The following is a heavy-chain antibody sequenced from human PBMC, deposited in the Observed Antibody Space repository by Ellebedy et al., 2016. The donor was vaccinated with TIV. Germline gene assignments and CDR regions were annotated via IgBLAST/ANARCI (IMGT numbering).Heavy chain of an antibody. CDR2: ITGDATST. CDR1: GFTFSTYA. D-gene: IGHD3-16*01. J-gene: IGHJ4*02. V-gene: IGHV3-74*01. CDR3: ATHGGGY. Sequence: GESLKISXVASGFTFSTYAMTWVRQAPGKGLVWVSRITGDATSTAYADAVKGRFTISRDNAKNTLYLQMSSLRVEDTAVYYCATHGGGYWGQGTLVTVSS.